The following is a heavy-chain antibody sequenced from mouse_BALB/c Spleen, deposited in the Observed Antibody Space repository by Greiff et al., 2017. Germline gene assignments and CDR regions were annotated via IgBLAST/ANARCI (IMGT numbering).Heavy chain of an antibody. CDR1: GYAFSSYW. V-gene: IGHV1-80*01. D-gene: IGHD1-1*01. CDR3: ARWPFYGSGSPFDY. J-gene: IGHJ2*01. Sequence: QVQLQQSGAELVRPGSSVKISCKASGYAFSSYWMNWVKQRPGQGLEWIGQIYPGDGDTNYNGKFKGKATLTADKSSSTAYMQLSSLTSEDSAVYFCARWPFYGSGSPFDYWGQGTTLTVSS. CDR2: IYPGDGDT.